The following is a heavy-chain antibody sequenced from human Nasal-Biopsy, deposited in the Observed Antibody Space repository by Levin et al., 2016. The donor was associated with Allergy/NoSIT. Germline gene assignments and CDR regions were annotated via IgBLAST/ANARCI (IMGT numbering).Heavy chain of an antibody. J-gene: IGHJ4*02. CDR3: VRDPPATAAALHDF. V-gene: IGHV1-18*01. CDR2: ISAYNGNT. D-gene: IGHD6-13*01. CDR1: GYTFRNFG. Sequence: ASVKVSCKASGYTFRNFGVSWVRQAPGQGLEWMGWISAYNGNTAYAQKVQDRVTMTTDTSTSTAYMELRSLRSDDTAVYYCVRDPPATAAALHDFWGQGTLVTVSS.